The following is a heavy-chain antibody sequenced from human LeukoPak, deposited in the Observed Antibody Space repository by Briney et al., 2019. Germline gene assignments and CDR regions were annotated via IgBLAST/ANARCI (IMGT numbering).Heavy chain of an antibody. J-gene: IGHJ5*02. D-gene: IGHD3-3*01. Sequence: SETLSLTCTVSGGFISSGGYYWSWIRQHPGKGLEWIVYIYYSGSTYYNPSLKSRVTISVDTSKNQFSLKLSSVTAADTAVYYCARERRDFWSGFTHSWFDPWGQGTLVTVSS. V-gene: IGHV4-31*03. CDR1: GGFISSGGYY. CDR2: IYYSGST. CDR3: ARERRDFWSGFTHSWFDP.